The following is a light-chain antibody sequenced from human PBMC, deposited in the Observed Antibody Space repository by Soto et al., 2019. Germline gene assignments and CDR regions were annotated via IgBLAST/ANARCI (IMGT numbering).Light chain of an antibody. CDR3: QQYHNWPLYT. V-gene: IGKV3-15*01. CDR1: QSVGSR. Sequence: EIVMTQSPGTLSVSPGDSATLSCRASQSVGSRLAWYQQKPGQAPRLLIYAASTRATGIPARFSVFGSGTEFTLTISDLQSEDFAFYYCQQYHNWPLYTFGQGTNLDIK. CDR2: AAS. J-gene: IGKJ2*01.